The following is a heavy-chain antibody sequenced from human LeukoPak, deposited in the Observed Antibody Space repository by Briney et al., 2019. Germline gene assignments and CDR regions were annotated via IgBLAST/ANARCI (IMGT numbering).Heavy chain of an antibody. CDR2: ISSRGDDT. V-gene: IGHV3-23*01. CDR3: EKHRRSTLVTAYFDS. CDR1: GFTFSTLA. D-gene: IGHD2-21*02. Sequence: GGSLRLSCTASGFTFSTLAMSWVRQAPGKGLEWVSSISSRGDDTSYADSVKGRFTISRDNSKNTLYLQSNSLRVDDAAIYYCEKHRRSTLVTAYFDSWGQGTLVTVSS. J-gene: IGHJ4*02.